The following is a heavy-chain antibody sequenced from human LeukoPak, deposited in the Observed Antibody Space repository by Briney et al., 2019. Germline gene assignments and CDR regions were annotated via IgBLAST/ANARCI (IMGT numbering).Heavy chain of an antibody. CDR2: IYHSGST. J-gene: IGHJ4*02. V-gene: IGHV4-59*01. CDR3: ARARGDGYNYWGLDY. Sequence: SETLSLTCTVSGGSISTYYWNWIRQPPGKGLEWIGYIYHSGSTNYNPSLQSRVTISVDTSKSQFSLNLNSVTAADTAVYYCARARGDGYNYWGLDYWGQGTLVTVSS. CDR1: GGSISTYY. D-gene: IGHD5-24*01.